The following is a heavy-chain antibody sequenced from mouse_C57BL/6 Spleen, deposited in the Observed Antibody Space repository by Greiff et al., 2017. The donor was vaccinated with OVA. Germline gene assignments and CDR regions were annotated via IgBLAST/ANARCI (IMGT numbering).Heavy chain of an antibody. CDR2: INPNHGGT. V-gene: IGHV1-22*01. CDR3: AIIGITTVPRFDY. J-gene: IGHJ2*01. D-gene: IGHD1-1*01. Sequence: EVQLQQSGPELVKPGASVKMSCKASGYTFTDYNMHWVKQSPGQSLEWIGYINPNHGGTSYNQKFKGKATVTVNTSSSTAYMELRSLTSEDSAVYYCAIIGITTVPRFDYWGQGTTLTVSS. CDR1: GYTFTDYN.